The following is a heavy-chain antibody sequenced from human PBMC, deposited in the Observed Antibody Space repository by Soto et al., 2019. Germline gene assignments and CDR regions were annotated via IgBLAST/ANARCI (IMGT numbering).Heavy chain of an antibody. V-gene: IGHV3-15*01. CDR2: LMSKTDGGTT. CDR1: GFDFSKAW. J-gene: IGHJ4*02. D-gene: IGHD2-2*01. CDR3: VAGTGRTDLDY. Sequence: EVQLVESGGGLVKPGGSLRLSCAASGFDFSKAWMSWVRQAPGKGLEWVGRLMSKTDGGTTVYAAPVKGRFTISRDDSTNTLYLRMSSLNTEGTAVYYCVAGTGRTDLDYWGQGTLVTVSS.